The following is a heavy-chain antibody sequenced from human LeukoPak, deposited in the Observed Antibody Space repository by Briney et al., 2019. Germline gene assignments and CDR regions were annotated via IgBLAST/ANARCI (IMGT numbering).Heavy chain of an antibody. J-gene: IGHJ4*02. CDR3: AKIAYDSSGGFDY. CDR2: IRYDGSNK. CDR1: GFTFSSYA. Sequence: PGGSLRLSCAASGFTFSSYAMHWVRQAPGKGLEWVAFIRYDGSNKYYADSVKGRFTISRDNSKNTLYLQMNSLRAEDTAVYYCAKIAYDSSGGFDYWGQGTLVTVSS. D-gene: IGHD3-22*01. V-gene: IGHV3-30*02.